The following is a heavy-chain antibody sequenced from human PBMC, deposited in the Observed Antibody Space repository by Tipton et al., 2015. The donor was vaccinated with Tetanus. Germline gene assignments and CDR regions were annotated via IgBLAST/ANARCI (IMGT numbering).Heavy chain of an antibody. CDR2: LIPIFGPP. CDR3: ARSRGGTREYYAIAY. D-gene: IGHD1-26*01. Sequence: QSGAEVKKPGSSVKVSCKTSGGSFSTYVTSWVRQAPGQGLEWMGGLIPIFGPPNYAEKFQGRVTISADKSTSTAYMELTNLTSEDTAVYYCARSRGGTREYYAIAYWGQGTLVAVSS. V-gene: IGHV1-69*06. J-gene: IGHJ4*02. CDR1: GGSFSTYV.